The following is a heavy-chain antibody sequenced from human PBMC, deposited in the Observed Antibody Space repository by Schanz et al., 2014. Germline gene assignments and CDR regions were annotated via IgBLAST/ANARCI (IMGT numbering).Heavy chain of an antibody. D-gene: IGHD6-19*01. CDR2: MSYDGSNK. V-gene: IGHV3-30-3*01. J-gene: IGHJ4*02. CDR3: ARGWYSSGWYDRDIAHFDY. CDR1: GFTFSSYA. Sequence: QGQLVESGGGVVQPGRSLRLSCAASGFTFSSYAMHLVRQAPGTGLEWVADMSYDGSNKYYADSEKGRFTISRDTPKNTLYVQMNSLRADDTAVYYCARGWYSSGWYDRDIAHFDYWGQGTLVTVSS.